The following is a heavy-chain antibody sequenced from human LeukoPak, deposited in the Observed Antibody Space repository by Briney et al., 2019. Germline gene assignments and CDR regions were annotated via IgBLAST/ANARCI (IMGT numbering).Heavy chain of an antibody. J-gene: IGHJ4*02. D-gene: IGHD1-7*01. Sequence: GASVKVSCKASGYTFTVYNIHWVRQAPGQGLEWMGWIRSNSGDTKFAQSFQDRVTMTRDTSISTAYMELSRLTTDDTAVYYCVRGGGNYYVDYWGQGAPVTVSS. V-gene: IGHV1-2*02. CDR3: VRGGGNYYVDY. CDR2: IRSNSGDT. CDR1: GYTFTVYN.